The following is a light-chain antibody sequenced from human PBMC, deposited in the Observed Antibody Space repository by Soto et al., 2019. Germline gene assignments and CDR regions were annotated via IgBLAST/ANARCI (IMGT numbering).Light chain of an antibody. CDR3: QHYDSPPYT. J-gene: IGKJ2*01. CDR2: DAY. Sequence: EIVLTQSPGTLSLSSGERAILSCGASQTVSSVYLAWYQQKPGLAPRLLIYDAYSRATGIPDRFSGSGSGTDFTLTISRLEPEDFAVYYCQHYDSPPYTFGQGTKLEIK. CDR1: QTVSSVY. V-gene: IGKV3D-20*01.